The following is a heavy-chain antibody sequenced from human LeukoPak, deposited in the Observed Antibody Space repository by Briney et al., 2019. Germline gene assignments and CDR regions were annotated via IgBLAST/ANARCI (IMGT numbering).Heavy chain of an antibody. V-gene: IGHV3-15*01. CDR2: IKSKTDGGTT. CDR3: TTDLYDYVWGSYRPMDV. D-gene: IGHD3-16*02. J-gene: IGHJ6*03. CDR1: GFTFSRYW. Sequence: GGSLRLSCAASGFTFSRYWMSWVRQAPGKGLEWVGRIKSKTDGGTTDYAAPVKGRFTISRDDSKNTLYLQMNSLKTEDTAVYYCTTDLYDYVWGSYRPMDVWGKGTTVTVSS.